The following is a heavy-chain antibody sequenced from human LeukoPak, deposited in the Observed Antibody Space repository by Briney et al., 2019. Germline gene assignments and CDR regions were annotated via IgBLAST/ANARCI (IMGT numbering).Heavy chain of an antibody. CDR3: AMVGHCGGGSCPNDAFDI. D-gene: IGHD2-15*01. V-gene: IGHV4-59*08. J-gene: IGHJ3*02. CDR1: GGSISSYY. CDR2: IYYSGST. Sequence: SETLSLTCTVSGGSISSYYWSWIRQPPGKGLEWIGYIYYSGSTNYNPSLKSRVTISVDTSKNQFSLKLSSVTAADTAVYYCAMVGHCGGGSCPNDAFDIWGQGTMVTVSS.